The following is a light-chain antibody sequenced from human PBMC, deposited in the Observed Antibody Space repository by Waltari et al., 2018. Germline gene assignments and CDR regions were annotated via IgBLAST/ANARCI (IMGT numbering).Light chain of an antibody. Sequence: DIQMTQSPSTLSASVGDRVTITCRASQSIGSWLAWYQQKPGKAPKLLIYKASSLETGVPSRFSGSGSGTEFTLTISSLQPDDFATYYCQQYSSESTFDQGTKVEIK. J-gene: IGKJ1*01. CDR3: QQYSSEST. CDR2: KAS. V-gene: IGKV1-5*03. CDR1: QSIGSW.